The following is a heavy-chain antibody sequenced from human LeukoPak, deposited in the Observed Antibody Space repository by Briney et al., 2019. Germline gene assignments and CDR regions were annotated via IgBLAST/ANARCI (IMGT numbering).Heavy chain of an antibody. CDR1: GGTFSSYA. V-gene: IGHV1-69*05. D-gene: IGHD2-2*01. Sequence: SVKVSCKASGGTFSSYAISWVRQAPGQGLEWMGGIIPIFGTANYAQKLQGRVTITTDESTSTAYMELSSLRSEDTAVYYCARGLRSRSTRYYYYYYMDVCGKGTTVTVSS. J-gene: IGHJ6*03. CDR2: IIPIFGTA. CDR3: ARGLRSRSTRYYYYYYMDV.